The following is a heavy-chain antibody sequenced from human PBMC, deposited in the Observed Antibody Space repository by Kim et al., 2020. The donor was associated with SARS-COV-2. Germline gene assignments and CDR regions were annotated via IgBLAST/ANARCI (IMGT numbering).Heavy chain of an antibody. Sequence: ASVKVSCKASGYTFTSYYMHWVRQAPGQGLEWMGIINPSGGSTSYAQKFQGRVTMTRDTSTSTVYMELSSLRSEDTAVYYCAREAVDRHIVVVVTAAPDYWGQGTLVTVSS. CDR3: AREAVDRHIVVVVTAAPDY. CDR2: INPSGGST. J-gene: IGHJ4*02. D-gene: IGHD2-21*01. CDR1: GYTFTSYY. V-gene: IGHV1-46*01.